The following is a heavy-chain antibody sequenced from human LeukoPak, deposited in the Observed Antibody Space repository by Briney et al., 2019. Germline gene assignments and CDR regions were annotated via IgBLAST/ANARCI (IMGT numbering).Heavy chain of an antibody. CDR3: ASRKDTAMAPDY. J-gene: IGHJ4*02. Sequence: SETLSPTCAVYGGSFSGYYWSWIRQPPGKGLEWIGEINHSGSTNYNPSLKSRVTISVDTSKNQFSLKLSSVTAADTAVYYCASRKDTAMAPDYWGQGTLVTVSS. CDR1: GGSFSGYY. CDR2: INHSGST. D-gene: IGHD5-18*01. V-gene: IGHV4-34*01.